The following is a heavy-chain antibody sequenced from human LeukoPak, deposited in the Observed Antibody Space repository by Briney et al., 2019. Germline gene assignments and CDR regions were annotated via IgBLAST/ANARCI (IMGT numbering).Heavy chain of an antibody. CDR1: GFTFSSYW. CDR2: IKQDGSEK. Sequence: GGSLRLSCADSGFTFSSYWMSWVRQAPGKGLEWVANIKQDGSEKYYVDSVKGRFTISRDNAKNSLYLQMNSLRAEDTAVYYCARAGRGSGKTVDYWGQGTLVTVSS. D-gene: IGHD3-10*01. CDR3: ARAGRGSGKTVDY. V-gene: IGHV3-7*04. J-gene: IGHJ4*02.